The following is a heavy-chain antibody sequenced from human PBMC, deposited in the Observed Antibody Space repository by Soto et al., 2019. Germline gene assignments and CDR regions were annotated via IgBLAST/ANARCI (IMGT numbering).Heavy chain of an antibody. CDR2: ISSSGSTI. Sequence: PGGSLRLSCAASGFTFSDYYMSWIRQAPGKGLEWVSYISSSGSTIYYADSVKGRFTISRDNAKNSLYLQMNSLRAEDTAVYYCARSKYQLPDAFDIWGQGTMVTGSS. CDR1: GFTFSDYY. CDR3: ARSKYQLPDAFDI. J-gene: IGHJ3*02. V-gene: IGHV3-11*01. D-gene: IGHD2-2*01.